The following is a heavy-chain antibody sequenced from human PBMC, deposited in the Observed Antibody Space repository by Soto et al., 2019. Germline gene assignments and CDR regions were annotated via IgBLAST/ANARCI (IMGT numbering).Heavy chain of an antibody. J-gene: IGHJ4*02. CDR1: GGTFSSYT. D-gene: IGHD3-22*01. Sequence: QVQLVQSGAEVKKPGSSVKVSCKASGGTFSSYTISWVRQAPGQGLEWMGRIIPILGIANYAQKFQGRVTSTADKSRSTAYMELGSLRSEGTAVYYCASLKIVVATTVDYWGQGTLVTVSS. V-gene: IGHV1-69*02. CDR2: IIPILGIA. CDR3: ASLKIVVATTVDY.